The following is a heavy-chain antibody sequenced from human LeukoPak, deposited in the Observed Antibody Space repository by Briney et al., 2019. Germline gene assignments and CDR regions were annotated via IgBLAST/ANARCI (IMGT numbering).Heavy chain of an antibody. CDR1: GFTFSSYW. Sequence: GGSLRLSCAASGFTFSSYWMSWVRQAPGKGLEWVSFIYSDNTHYSDSVKGRFTISRDNSKNTLYLQMNSLRAEDTAVYYCARPYYYDSSGYLDYWGQGTLVTVSS. V-gene: IGHV3-53*01. D-gene: IGHD3-22*01. CDR3: ARPYYYDSSGYLDY. CDR2: IYSDNT. J-gene: IGHJ4*02.